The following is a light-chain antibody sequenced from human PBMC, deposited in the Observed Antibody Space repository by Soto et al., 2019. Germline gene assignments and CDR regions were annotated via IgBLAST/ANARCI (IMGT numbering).Light chain of an antibody. V-gene: IGKV1-39*01. CDR2: AAS. J-gene: IGKJ4*01. CDR3: QQSYITPLT. CDR1: QSISSY. Sequence: DIQMTQSPSSLSASVGDRVTITCRASQSISSYLNWYHQKPGKAPKLLIYAASSLQSGVPSRFSGSGSGTDFTLTISSLQPEDFATYYCQQSYITPLTFGGGTKVEIK.